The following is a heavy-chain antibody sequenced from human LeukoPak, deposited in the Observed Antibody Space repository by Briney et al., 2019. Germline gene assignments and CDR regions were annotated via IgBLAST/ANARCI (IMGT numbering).Heavy chain of an antibody. CDR1: GGSISSYY. J-gene: IGHJ4*02. CDR2: VSYSGST. D-gene: IGHD5-24*01. CDR3: ARTGGYNSPFSF. Sequence: SETLSLTCTVSGGSISSYYWNWVRQPPGKGLEWIGYVSYSGSTNYNPSLKSRVTISVDTSKNQFSLELNSVTAADTAVYYCARTGGYNSPFSFWGQGALVTVSS. V-gene: IGHV4-59*01.